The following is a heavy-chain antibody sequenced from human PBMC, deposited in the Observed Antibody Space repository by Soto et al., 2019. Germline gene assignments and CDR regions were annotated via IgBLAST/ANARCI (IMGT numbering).Heavy chain of an antibody. J-gene: IGHJ6*02. CDR3: TRRVRVDDSSAWGMDV. D-gene: IGHD3-22*01. CDR2: IRSKANSYAT. Sequence: GGSLRLSCAASGFTFSGSAMHWVRQASGKGLEWVGRIRSKANSYATAYAASVKGRFTISRDDSKNTAYLQMNSLKTEDTAVYYCTRRVRVDDSSAWGMDVWGQGTTVTVSS. CDR1: GFTFSGSA. V-gene: IGHV3-73*01.